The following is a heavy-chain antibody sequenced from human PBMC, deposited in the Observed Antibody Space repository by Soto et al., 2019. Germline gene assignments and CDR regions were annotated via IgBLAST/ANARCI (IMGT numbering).Heavy chain of an antibody. CDR3: ARGPAIWYYGDYDDAFDI. D-gene: IGHD4-17*01. J-gene: IGHJ3*02. CDR2: TYYKSKWYY. V-gene: IGHV6-1*01. CDR1: GDSVSSNSAG. Sequence: SQTLSLTCAISGDSVSSNSAGWNWVRQTPSRGLEWLGSTYYKSKWYYNSAVSVKSRITINPDTSASTAYMELSSLRSEDTAVYYCARGPAIWYYGDYDDAFDIWGQGTMVTVSS.